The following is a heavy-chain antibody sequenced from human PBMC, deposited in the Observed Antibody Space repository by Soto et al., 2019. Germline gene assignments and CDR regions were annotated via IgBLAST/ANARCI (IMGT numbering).Heavy chain of an antibody. D-gene: IGHD5-18*01. Sequence: SETLSLTCTVSGGSISSGGYYWSWIRQHPGKGLEWIGYIYYSGSTYYNPSLKSRVTISVDTSKNQFSLKLSSVTAADTAVYYCARASDPQPTQYSYGLNYYYYYGMDVWGQGTTVTVSS. CDR3: ARASDPQPTQYSYGLNYYYYYGMDV. J-gene: IGHJ6*02. CDR2: IYYSGST. CDR1: GGSISSGGYY. V-gene: IGHV4-31*03.